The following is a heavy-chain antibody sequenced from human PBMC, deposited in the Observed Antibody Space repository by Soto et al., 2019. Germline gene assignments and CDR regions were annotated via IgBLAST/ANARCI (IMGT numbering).Heavy chain of an antibody. D-gene: IGHD3-9*01. CDR3: XXXXXXXLTGYSKGAFDI. J-gene: IGHJ3*02. CDR2: IIPIFGTA. Sequence: QVQLVQSGAEVKKPGSSVKVSCKASGGTFSSYAISWVRQAPGQGLEWMGGIIPIFGTANYAQKFQGRVTITADESTSTAYMELSSLRSEDTAVYYCXXXXXXXLTGYSKGAFDIWGQGTMVTVSS. CDR1: GGTFSSYA. V-gene: IGHV1-69*01.